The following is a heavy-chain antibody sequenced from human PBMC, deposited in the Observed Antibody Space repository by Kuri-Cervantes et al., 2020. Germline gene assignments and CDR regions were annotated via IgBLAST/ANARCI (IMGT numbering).Heavy chain of an antibody. CDR3: ARTYYYDSSGFDY. D-gene: IGHD3-22*01. CDR1: GGSVSSGSYY. V-gene: IGHV4-61*01. Sequence: SETLSLTCTVSGGSVSSGSYYWSWIRQPPGKGLEWIGYIYYSGSTNYNPSLKSRVTISVDTSKNQFSLKLSSVTAADTAVYYCARTYYYDSSGFDYWGQGTLVTVSS. J-gene: IGHJ4*02. CDR2: IYYSGST.